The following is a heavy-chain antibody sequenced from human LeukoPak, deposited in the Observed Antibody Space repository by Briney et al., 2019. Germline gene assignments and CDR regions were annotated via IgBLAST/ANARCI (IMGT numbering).Heavy chain of an antibody. V-gene: IGHV3-30*14. CDR1: GFTFSSYA. CDR2: ISYDGSNK. D-gene: IGHD6-19*01. J-gene: IGHJ4*02. Sequence: GGSLRLSCAASGFTFSSYAMHWVRQAPGKGLEWVAVISYDGSNKYYADSVKGRFTISRDNSKNSLYLQMNSLRSDDTALYYCARESESSGWYDYWGQGTLVTVSS. CDR3: ARESESSGWYDY.